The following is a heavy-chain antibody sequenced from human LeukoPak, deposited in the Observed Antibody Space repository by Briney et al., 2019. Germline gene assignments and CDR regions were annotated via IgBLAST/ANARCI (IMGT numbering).Heavy chain of an antibody. CDR3: ARAEGYYDSSGYH. Sequence: GGSLRLSCAASGFTFSSYWMGWVRQAPGKGLEWVANIKQDGSEKYYVDSVKGRFTISRDNAKNSLYLQMNSLRAEDTAVYYCARAEGYYDSSGYHWGQGTLVTVSS. J-gene: IGHJ5*02. V-gene: IGHV3-7*01. D-gene: IGHD3-22*01. CDR2: IKQDGSEK. CDR1: GFTFSSYW.